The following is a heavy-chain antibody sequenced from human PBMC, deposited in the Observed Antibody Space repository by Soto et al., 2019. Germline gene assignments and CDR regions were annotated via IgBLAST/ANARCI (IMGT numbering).Heavy chain of an antibody. CDR2: ISAYNGNT. CDR1: GYPFSSYN. Sequence: ASVKVSCKASGYPFSSYNINWVRQAPGQGLEWMGWISAYNGNTNYAQKVQGRVTLTTDTSTSTAYMELRSLRSDDTAVYYCARGYWFDPWGPGTLVTVSS. J-gene: IGHJ5*02. V-gene: IGHV1-18*04. CDR3: ARGYWFDP.